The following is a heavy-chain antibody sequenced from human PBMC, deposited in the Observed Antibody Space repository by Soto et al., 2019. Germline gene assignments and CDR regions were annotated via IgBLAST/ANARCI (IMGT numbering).Heavy chain of an antibody. CDR1: GYTFINYY. CDR3: ARDLAAGDY. J-gene: IGHJ4*02. Sequence: QVQLVQSGAEVKKPGASVKLSCKASGYTFINYYIHWVRQAPGQGLEWMGIFNPTSGSTNYAQKFQGRVTLTMDTSTRTVYMELSSLRFDGTAVYYCARDLAAGDYWGQGTLVTVSS. V-gene: IGHV1-46*01. CDR2: FNPTSGST. D-gene: IGHD6-13*01.